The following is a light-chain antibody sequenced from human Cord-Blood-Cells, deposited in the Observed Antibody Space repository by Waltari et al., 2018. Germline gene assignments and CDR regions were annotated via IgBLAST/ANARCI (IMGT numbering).Light chain of an antibody. CDR1: SSDVVSYNL. J-gene: IGLJ2*01. CDR2: EVS. Sequence: QSALTQPASVSGSPGQSITSSCTGTSSDVVSYNLVSWYQQHPGKAPKLMIYEVSKRPSGVSNRFSGSKSGNTASLTISGLQAEDEADYYCCSYAGSSTLVFGGGTKLTVL. CDR3: CSYAGSSTLV. V-gene: IGLV2-23*02.